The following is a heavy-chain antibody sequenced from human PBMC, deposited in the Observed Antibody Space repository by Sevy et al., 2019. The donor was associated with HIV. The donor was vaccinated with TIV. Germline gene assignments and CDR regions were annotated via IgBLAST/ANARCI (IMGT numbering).Heavy chain of an antibody. J-gene: IGHJ4*02. CDR3: ARVYYYDYSGPGY. D-gene: IGHD3-22*01. V-gene: IGHV1-46*01. Sequence: ASVKVSCKASGYTFTNYYMHWVRQAPGQGLEWMGLINPSGGSTSDAQQFQGRVTMTRDTSTSTVYMELSSLRSEDTAVYYCARVYYYDYSGPGYWGQGTLVTDSS. CDR2: INPSGGST. CDR1: GYTFTNYY.